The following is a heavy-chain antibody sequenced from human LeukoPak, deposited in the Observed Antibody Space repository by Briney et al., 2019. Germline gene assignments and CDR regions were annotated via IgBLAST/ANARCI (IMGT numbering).Heavy chain of an antibody. J-gene: IGHJ5*02. D-gene: IGHD3-10*01. CDR2: IYYSGST. CDR1: GGSISSYY. V-gene: IGHV4-59*08. CDR3: ARLNSPYGSGSYYNFYWFDP. Sequence: SETLSLTCTVSGGSISSYYWSWIRQPPGKGLEWIGYIYYSGSTNYNPSLKSRVTISVDTSKNQFSLKLSSVTAADTAVYYCARLNSPYGSGSYYNFYWFDPWGQGTLVTVSS.